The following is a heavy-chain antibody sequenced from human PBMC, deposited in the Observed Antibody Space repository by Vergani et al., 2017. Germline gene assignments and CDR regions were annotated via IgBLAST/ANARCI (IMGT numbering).Heavy chain of an antibody. CDR1: GGSISSGSYY. D-gene: IGHD6-13*01. V-gene: IGHV4-61*02. Sequence: QVQLQESGPGLVKPSQTLSLTCTVSGGSISSGSYYWSWIRQPAGKGLEWIGRIYTSGSTNYNPSLKSRVTISVDTAKNQLSLKLSSVTAADTAVCYCASGYSSSWYVYWGQGTLVTVSS. CDR3: ASGYSSSWYVY. CDR2: IYTSGST. J-gene: IGHJ4*02.